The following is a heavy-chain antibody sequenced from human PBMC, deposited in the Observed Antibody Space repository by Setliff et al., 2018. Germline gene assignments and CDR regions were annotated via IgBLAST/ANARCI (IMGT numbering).Heavy chain of an antibody. Sequence: SETLSLTCAVSGGSLSSGSNYWGWFRQPAGKGLEWIGRIYTTGTTNYSPSLTGRVTISADTSKNQISLKLSSVSAADTAVYYCAREFVVISFVKNIHHHYGMDVWGQGTTVTVSS. J-gene: IGHJ6*02. CDR2: IYTTGTT. V-gene: IGHV4-61*02. CDR3: AREFVVISFVKNIHHHYGMDV. D-gene: IGHD2-21*01. CDR1: GGSLSSGSNY.